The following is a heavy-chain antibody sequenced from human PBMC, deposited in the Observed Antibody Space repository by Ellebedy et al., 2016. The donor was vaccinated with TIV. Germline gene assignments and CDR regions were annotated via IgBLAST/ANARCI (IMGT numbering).Heavy chain of an antibody. J-gene: IGHJ4*02. V-gene: IGHV3-21*01. D-gene: IGHD6-19*01. CDR2: ISSSSYI. Sequence: GGSLRLSCAASGFTFSSYSMNWVRQAPGKGLEWVSSISSSSYIYYADSVKGRFTISRDNAKNSLYLQMNSLRAEDTAVYYCARDFGAVAAFDYWGQGTLVTVSS. CDR3: ARDFGAVAAFDY. CDR1: GFTFSSYS.